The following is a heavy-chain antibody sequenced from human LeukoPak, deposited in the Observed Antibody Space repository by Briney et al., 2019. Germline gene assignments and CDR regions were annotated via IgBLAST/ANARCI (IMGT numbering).Heavy chain of an antibody. CDR3: AAPTDYFSGMDV. Sequence: ASVKVSCKASGFTFTSSAMQWVRQARGQRLEWIGWIVVGSGNTNYAQKFQERVTITRDMSTSTAYMELSSLRSEDTAVYYCAAPTDYFSGMDVWGQRTTVTVSS. J-gene: IGHJ6*02. CDR2: IVVGSGNT. V-gene: IGHV1-58*02. CDR1: GFTFTSSA.